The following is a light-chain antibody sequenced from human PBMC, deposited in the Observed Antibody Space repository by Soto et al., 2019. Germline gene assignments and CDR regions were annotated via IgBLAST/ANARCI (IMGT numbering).Light chain of an antibody. Sequence: EIVMTQSPAALSVSPGERATLSSRASQSVRNKLAWYQQKPGQAPRLLIYGASTRATGITARFSGSGSGTEFTLTINSLQSEDFAVYYCHQYNYWPGTFGQGTKVDI. CDR2: GAS. CDR1: QSVRNK. V-gene: IGKV3-15*01. J-gene: IGKJ1*01. CDR3: HQYNYWPGT.